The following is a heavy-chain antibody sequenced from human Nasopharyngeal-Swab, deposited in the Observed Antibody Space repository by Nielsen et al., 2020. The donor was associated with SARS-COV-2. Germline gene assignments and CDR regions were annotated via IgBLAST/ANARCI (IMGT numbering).Heavy chain of an antibody. CDR2: ISSSSSYI. J-gene: IGHJ4*02. CDR1: GFTFSSYS. D-gene: IGHD6-13*01. Sequence: GESLKISCAASGFTFSSYSMNWVRQAPGKGLEWVSSISSSSSYIYYADSVKGRFTISRDNAKNSLYLQMNSLRAEDTALYYCAKDIWPGAIAAAGTPFDYWGQGTLVTVSS. V-gene: IGHV3-21*04. CDR3: AKDIWPGAIAAAGTPFDY.